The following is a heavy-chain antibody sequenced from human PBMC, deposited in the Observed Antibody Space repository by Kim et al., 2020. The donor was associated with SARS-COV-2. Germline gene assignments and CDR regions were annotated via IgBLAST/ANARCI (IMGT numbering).Heavy chain of an antibody. Sequence: SVKVSCKASGGTFSSYAISWVRQAPGQGLEWMGGIIPIFGTANYAQKFQGRVTITADESTSTAYMELSSLRSEDTAVYYCARDLGYYYDSSGYYFDYWGQGTLVTVSS. CDR2: IIPIFGTA. V-gene: IGHV1-69*13. CDR3: ARDLGYYYDSSGYYFDY. J-gene: IGHJ4*02. CDR1: GGTFSSYA. D-gene: IGHD3-22*01.